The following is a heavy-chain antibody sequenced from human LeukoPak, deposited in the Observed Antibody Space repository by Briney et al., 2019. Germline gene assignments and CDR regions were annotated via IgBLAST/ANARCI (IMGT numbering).Heavy chain of an antibody. CDR3: AKDRIYINYVEWFDP. J-gene: IGHJ5*02. V-gene: IGHV3-30*02. Sequence: GGSLRLSCAASGFTFSSYGMHWVRQAPGKGLEWVAFIRYDGSNKYYADSVKGRFTISRDNSKNTLYLQMNSLRAEDTAVYYCAKDRIYINYVEWFDPWGQGTLVTVSS. D-gene: IGHD4-11*01. CDR1: GFTFSSYG. CDR2: IRYDGSNK.